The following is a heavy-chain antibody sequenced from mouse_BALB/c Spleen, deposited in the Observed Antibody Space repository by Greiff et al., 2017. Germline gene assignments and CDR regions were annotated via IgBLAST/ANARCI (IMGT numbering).Heavy chain of an antibody. CDR3: ARDYYGSSLFFDY. J-gene: IGHJ2*01. Sequence: EVQLVESGGGLVKPGGSLKLSCAASGFTFSDYYMYWVRQTPEKRLEWVATISDGGSYTYYPDSVKGRFTISRDNAKNTLYLQMSSLKSEDTAMYYGARDYYGSSLFFDYGGQGTTVTVSS. CDR1: GFTFSDYY. V-gene: IGHV5-4*02. CDR2: ISDGGSYT. D-gene: IGHD1-1*01.